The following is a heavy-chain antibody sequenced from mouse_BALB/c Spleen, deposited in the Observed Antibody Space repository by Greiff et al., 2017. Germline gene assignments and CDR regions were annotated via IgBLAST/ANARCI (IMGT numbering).Heavy chain of an antibody. CDR1: GYSFTGYF. CDR2: INPYNGDT. J-gene: IGHJ4*01. Sequence: VQLQQSGPELVKPGASVKISCKASGYSFTGYFMNWVKQSHGKSLAWIGRINPYNGDTFYNQKFKGKATLTVDKSSSTAHMELLSLTSEDSAVYYCGRWVWEYYYAMDYWGQGTSVTVSS. D-gene: IGHD2-10*02. V-gene: IGHV1-37*01. CDR3: GRWVWEYYYAMDY.